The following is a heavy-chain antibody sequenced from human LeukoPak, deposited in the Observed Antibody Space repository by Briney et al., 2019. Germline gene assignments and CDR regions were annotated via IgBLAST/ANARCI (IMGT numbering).Heavy chain of an antibody. CDR2: INPNSGGT. Sequence: ASVKVSCKASGYTFTGHYMHWVRQAPGQGLEWMGWINPNSGGTNYAQKFQGRVTMTRDTSISTAYMELSRLRSDDTAVYYCARLGVHYYYYGMDVWGQGTTVTVSS. D-gene: IGHD6-6*01. V-gene: IGHV1-2*02. J-gene: IGHJ6*02. CDR1: GYTFTGHY. CDR3: ARLGVHYYYYGMDV.